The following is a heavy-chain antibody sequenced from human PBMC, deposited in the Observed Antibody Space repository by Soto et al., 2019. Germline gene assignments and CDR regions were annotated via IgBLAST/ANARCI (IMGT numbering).Heavy chain of an antibody. J-gene: IGHJ4*02. V-gene: IGHV3-33*01. CDR1: GFTFSRDG. CDR3: ARDQGWVFDY. Sequence: QVQLVESGGGVVQPGGSLRLSCVASGFTFSRDGMHWVRQAPGKGLEWLAGIWFDGSNENYADSVKGRFTISRDNSKNTLFLQMNSLRAEDTAVYYCARDQGWVFDYWGQGALVTVSS. CDR2: IWFDGSNE. D-gene: IGHD6-19*01.